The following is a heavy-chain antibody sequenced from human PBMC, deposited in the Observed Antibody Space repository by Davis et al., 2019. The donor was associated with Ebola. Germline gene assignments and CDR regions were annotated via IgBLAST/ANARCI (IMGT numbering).Heavy chain of an antibody. J-gene: IGHJ5*02. CDR3: ARVNEAKYYYDSSGFHMGFSFDP. CDR1: GFTFRSFW. D-gene: IGHD3-22*01. V-gene: IGHV3-7*03. Sequence: GESLKISCTASGFTFRSFWMSWVRQAPGKGLEWVASIKQDGSEKYYVDSVKGRYTISRDNAKNSLNLQMSSLRAEDTAVYYCARVNEAKYYYDSSGFHMGFSFDPWGQGTLVTVSS. CDR2: IKQDGSEK.